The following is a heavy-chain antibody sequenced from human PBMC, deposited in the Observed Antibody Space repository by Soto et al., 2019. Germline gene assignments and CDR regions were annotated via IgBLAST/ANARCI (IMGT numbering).Heavy chain of an antibody. D-gene: IGHD3-16*01. CDR1: GGSISSNNYY. J-gene: IGHJ4*02. V-gene: IGHV4-39*01. CDR2: IYHSGST. CDR3: ARRGAGGSNVAS. Sequence: ASETLSLTCTVSGGSISSNNYYWAWIRQPPGKGPEWIGSIYHSGSTNYNPSLKSRVTIAVDTTKNQFSLKLSSMTAADTAVYYCARRGAGGSNVASWGQGTLVTVSS.